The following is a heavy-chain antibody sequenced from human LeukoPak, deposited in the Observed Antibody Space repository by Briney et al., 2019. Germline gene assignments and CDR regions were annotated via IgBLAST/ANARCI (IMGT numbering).Heavy chain of an antibody. CDR3: AKETVVVVAATPDAFDI. Sequence: PGGSLRLSCAASGFTFSSYAMSWVRQAPGKGLEGVSGISGSGDSTHYADSVKDRFTISRDNSKNTLFPQMNSLRAEDTALYYCAKETVVVVAATPDAFDIWGQGTMVTVSS. V-gene: IGHV3-23*01. J-gene: IGHJ3*02. CDR1: GFTFSSYA. D-gene: IGHD2-15*01. CDR2: ISGSGDST.